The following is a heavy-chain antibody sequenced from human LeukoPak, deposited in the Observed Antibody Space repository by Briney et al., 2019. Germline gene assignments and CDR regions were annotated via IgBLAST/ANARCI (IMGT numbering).Heavy chain of an antibody. CDR1: GYTFTSYG. CDR2: ISAYNGNT. J-gene: IGHJ3*02. CDR3: ARVRGSGYYPPTFTDAFDI. Sequence: ASVKVSCKASGYTFTSYGISWVRQAPGQGLEWMGWISAYNGNTNYAQKLQGRVTMTTDTSTSTAYMELRSLRSDDTAVYYCARVRGSGYYPPTFTDAFDIWGQGTMVTVSS. V-gene: IGHV1-18*01. D-gene: IGHD3-22*01.